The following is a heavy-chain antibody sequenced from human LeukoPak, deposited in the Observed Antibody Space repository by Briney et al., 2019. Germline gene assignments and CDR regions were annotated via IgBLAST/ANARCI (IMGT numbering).Heavy chain of an antibody. CDR1: GGSFSGYY. V-gene: IGHV4-34*01. CDR2: INHSGST. Sequence: SETLSLTCAVYGGSFSGYYWSWIRQPPGKGLEWIGEINHSGSTNYNPSLKSRVTISVGTSKNQFSLKLSSVTAADTAVYYCARGVRYCSGGSCYSRPSYGMDVWGQGTTVTVSS. J-gene: IGHJ6*02. CDR3: ARGVRYCSGGSCYSRPSYGMDV. D-gene: IGHD2-15*01.